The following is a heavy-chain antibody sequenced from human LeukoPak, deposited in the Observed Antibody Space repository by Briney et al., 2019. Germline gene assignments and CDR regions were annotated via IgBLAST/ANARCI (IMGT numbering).Heavy chain of an antibody. CDR1: GGTFSSYA. V-gene: IGHV1-69*05. CDR3: ARWMGAEDHNWFDP. Sequence: SVKVSCKASGGTFSSYAISWVRQAPGQGLEWMGRIIPIFGTANYAQKFQGRVTINTDESTSTAYMELSSLRSEDTAVYYCARWMGAEDHNWFDPWGQGTLVTVSS. D-gene: IGHD1-26*01. CDR2: IIPIFGTA. J-gene: IGHJ5*02.